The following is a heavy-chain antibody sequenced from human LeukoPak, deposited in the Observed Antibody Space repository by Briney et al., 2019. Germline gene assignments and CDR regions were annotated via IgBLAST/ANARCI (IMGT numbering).Heavy chain of an antibody. CDR2: IYYSGST. Sequence: SQTLSLTCTVSGGSISSGDYYWSWLRQPPGKGLEWIGYIYYSGSTYYNPSLKSRVTISVDTSKNQFSLKLSSVTAADTAVYYCARVAVDIAVAGSVSGVDYWGQGTLVTVSS. V-gene: IGHV4-30-4*01. CDR1: GGSISSGDYY. D-gene: IGHD6-19*01. CDR3: ARVAVDIAVAGSVSGVDY. J-gene: IGHJ4*02.